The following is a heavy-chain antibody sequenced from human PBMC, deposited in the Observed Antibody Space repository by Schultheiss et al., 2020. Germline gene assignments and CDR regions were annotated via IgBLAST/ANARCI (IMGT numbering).Heavy chain of an antibody. CDR2: MYYSGST. CDR1: GGSISSYY. CDR3: AREETVNWFDP. D-gene: IGHD4-17*01. V-gene: IGHV4-59*12. Sequence: SETLSLTCTVSGGSISSYYWSWIRQPPGKGLDWIGSMYYSGSTNYNPSLKSRVTISVDTSKNQFSLKLSSVTAADTAVYYCAREETVNWFDPWGQGTLVTVSS. J-gene: IGHJ5*02.